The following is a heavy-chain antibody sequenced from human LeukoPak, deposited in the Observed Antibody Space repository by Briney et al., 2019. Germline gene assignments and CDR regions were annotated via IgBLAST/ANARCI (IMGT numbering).Heavy chain of an antibody. CDR3: ARVKVIDAFGI. CDR2: IYYSGST. V-gene: IGHV4-59*01. J-gene: IGHJ3*02. Sequence: SETLSLTCTVSGGSISSYYWSWIRQPPGKGLEWIGYIYYSGSTNYNPSLKSRVTISVDTSKNQFSLKLSAVPAADTAVYYCARVKVIDAFGIWGQGTMVTVSS. CDR1: GGSISSYY. D-gene: IGHD3-22*01.